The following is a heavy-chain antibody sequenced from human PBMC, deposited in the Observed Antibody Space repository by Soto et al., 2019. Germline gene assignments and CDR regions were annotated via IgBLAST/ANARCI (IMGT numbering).Heavy chain of an antibody. J-gene: IGHJ4*02. V-gene: IGHV4-61*01. D-gene: IGHD6-13*01. CDR3: AREQQLGHLKSFDY. Sequence: SETLSLTCTVSGVSVSNGSYYWSWIRQPPGKGLEWIGYIYYSGSTNYNPSLKSRVTISVDTSKNQFSLKLSSVTATDTAIYYCAREQQLGHLKSFDYWGQGTLVTVSS. CDR2: IYYSGST. CDR1: GVSVSNGSYY.